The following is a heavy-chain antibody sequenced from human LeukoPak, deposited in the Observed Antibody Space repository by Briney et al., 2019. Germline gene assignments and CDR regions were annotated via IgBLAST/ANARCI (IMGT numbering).Heavy chain of an antibody. J-gene: IGHJ3*02. CDR3: VREEYYYESSGYYYLRAFDI. Sequence: GGSLRLSCAASGFTFSTYNMNWVRQAPGKGLEWVSKISSSSSTTYYADSVKGRFTISRDNAKNSLYLQMNSLRAEDTAVYYCVREEYYYESSGYYYLRAFDIWGQGTLVTVSS. CDR2: ISSSSSTT. D-gene: IGHD3-22*01. CDR1: GFTFSTYN. V-gene: IGHV3-48*04.